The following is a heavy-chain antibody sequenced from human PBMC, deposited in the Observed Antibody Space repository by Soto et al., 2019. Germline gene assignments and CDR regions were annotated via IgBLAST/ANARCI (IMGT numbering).Heavy chain of an antibody. V-gene: IGHV1-18*01. CDR3: SRGRDPHKGGRT. CDR2: TXAYNGXP. Sequence: GXSVKVSCKASGCTFTNFGISWVRQAPGQGLDWMRWTXAYNGXPNYAQKFPGXXTMTTDTXXTQFSLRLTSVTAADTAVYFCSRGRDPHKGGRTWGQGTLVTVSS. J-gene: IGHJ5*02. CDR1: GCTFTNFG. D-gene: IGHD3-16*01.